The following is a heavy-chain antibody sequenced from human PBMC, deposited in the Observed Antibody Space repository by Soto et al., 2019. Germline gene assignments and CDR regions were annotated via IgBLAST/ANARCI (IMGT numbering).Heavy chain of an antibody. CDR1: GGTFSSYT. V-gene: IGHV1-69*02. J-gene: IGHJ4*02. Sequence: QVQLVQSGAEVKKPGSSVKVSCKASGGTFSSYTISWVRQAPGQGLEWMGRIIPILGIANYAQKFQGRVTITADKSTSTAYMELSSLRSEDTAVYYCATAAGYSSSWYGYWGQGTLVTVSS. CDR2: IIPILGIA. CDR3: ATAAGYSSSWYGY. D-gene: IGHD6-13*01.